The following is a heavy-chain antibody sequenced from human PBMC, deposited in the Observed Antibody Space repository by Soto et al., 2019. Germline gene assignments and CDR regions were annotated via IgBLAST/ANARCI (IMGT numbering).Heavy chain of an antibody. CDR2: ISGSGGST. V-gene: IGHV3-23*01. J-gene: IGHJ4*02. Sequence: PGGSLRLSCAASGFTFSSYAMSWVRQAPGKGLEWVSIISGSGGSTYYADSVKGRFTISRDNSKNTLYLQMNSLRAEDTAVYYCASRSSGWYFVYWGQGTLVTVSS. D-gene: IGHD6-19*01. CDR3: ASRSSGWYFVY. CDR1: GFTFSSYA.